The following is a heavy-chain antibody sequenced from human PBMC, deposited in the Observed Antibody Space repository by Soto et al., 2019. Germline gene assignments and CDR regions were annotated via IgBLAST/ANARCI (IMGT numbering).Heavy chain of an antibody. V-gene: IGHV3-23*01. CDR2: ISDSGTGT. Sequence: PGGSLRLSCAASGFTFSSYAMYWVRQAPGKGLAWVSGISDSGTGTYYADSVKGRFTISRDNSKNTVYLQMKSLRAEDTAVYYCAKDHTVVIRDAFDIWGQGTMVTVSS. J-gene: IGHJ3*02. CDR3: AKDHTVVIRDAFDI. D-gene: IGHD3-22*01. CDR1: GFTFSSYA.